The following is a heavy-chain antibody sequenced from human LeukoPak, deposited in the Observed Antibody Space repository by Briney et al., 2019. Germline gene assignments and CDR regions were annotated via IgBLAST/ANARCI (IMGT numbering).Heavy chain of an antibody. V-gene: IGHV3-21*01. J-gene: IGHJ6*04. Sequence: PGRSLRLSCAASGFTFSSYSMNWVRQAPGKGLEWVSSISSSSSYIYYADSVKGRFTISRDNAKNSLYLQMNSLRAEDTAVYYCARGGLGIGYYYYGMDVWGKGTTVTVSS. CDR2: ISSSSSYI. D-gene: IGHD7-27*01. CDR3: ARGGLGIGYYYYGMDV. CDR1: GFTFSSYS.